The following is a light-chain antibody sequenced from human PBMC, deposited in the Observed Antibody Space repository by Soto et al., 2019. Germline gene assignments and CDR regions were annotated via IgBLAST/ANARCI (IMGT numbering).Light chain of an antibody. J-gene: IGKJ2*01. CDR3: MQALQTPYT. V-gene: IGKV2-28*01. Sequence: DIVMTQSPLSLPVTPGEPASISCRSSQSLLHSNGYNYLNWYQQKPGQSPQLLIYLGSNRASGVPDRFSGSVSGTDFTLKISRVEAEDVGLYYCMQALQTPYTFGQGTKLEIK. CDR2: LGS. CDR1: QSLLHSNGYNY.